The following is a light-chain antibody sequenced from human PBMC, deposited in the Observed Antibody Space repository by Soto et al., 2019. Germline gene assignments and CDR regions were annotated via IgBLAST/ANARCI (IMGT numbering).Light chain of an antibody. CDR2: GAS. J-gene: IGKJ4*01. Sequence: EIVLAQSPATLSVPPGARVPLSSRATQTIGNKLAWYLQRPGQAPRLLMYGASTRATGIPARFSGSGSGTEFTLTISSLQSEDFAVYYCQQYNNWPLTFGGGTKVDIK. V-gene: IGKV3-15*01. CDR1: QTIGNK. CDR3: QQYNNWPLT.